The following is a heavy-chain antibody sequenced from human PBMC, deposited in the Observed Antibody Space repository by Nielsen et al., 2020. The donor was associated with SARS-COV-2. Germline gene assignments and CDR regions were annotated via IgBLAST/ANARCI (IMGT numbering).Heavy chain of an antibody. D-gene: IGHD6-19*01. J-gene: IGHJ4*02. V-gene: IGHV1-24*01. Sequence: ASVKVSCKVSGYTLTELSMHWVRQAPGKGLEWMGGFDPEDGETIYAQKFQGRVTITADESTSTAYMELSSLRSEDTAVYYCARERGRISSGWYGDYWGQGTLVTVPS. CDR3: ARERGRISSGWYGDY. CDR2: FDPEDGET. CDR1: GYTLTELS.